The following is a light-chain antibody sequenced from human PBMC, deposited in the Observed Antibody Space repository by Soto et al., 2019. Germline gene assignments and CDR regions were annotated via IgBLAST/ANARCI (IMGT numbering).Light chain of an antibody. CDR1: NSDIGGYNY. CDR2: DVS. CDR3: SSCTSSSTPV. V-gene: IGLV2-14*01. Sequence: QSALTQPASVSGSPGQSITISCTGTNSDIGGYNYVSWHQQHPGKVPKLMIYDVSKRPSGVSNRFSGSKSGDTASLTISGLQAEDEADYYCSSCTSSSTPVFASGPKVT. J-gene: IGLJ1*01.